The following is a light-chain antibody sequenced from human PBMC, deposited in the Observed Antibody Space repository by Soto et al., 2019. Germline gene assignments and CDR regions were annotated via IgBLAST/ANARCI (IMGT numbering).Light chain of an antibody. CDR2: AAS. CDR3: QQNFSPPHT. Sequence: DIQMTQSPSSLSASVGDRVTITCRTSQSIRSYLSWYQQKPGKAPKLLIYAASSLQGGVPSRFSGSVSGTEFTLTVTGLQSEDFATYYCQQNFSPPHTFGQGTKLEIK. J-gene: IGKJ2*01. CDR1: QSIRSY. V-gene: IGKV1-39*01.